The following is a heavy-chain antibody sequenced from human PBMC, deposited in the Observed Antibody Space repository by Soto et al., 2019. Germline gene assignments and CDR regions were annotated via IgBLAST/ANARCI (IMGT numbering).Heavy chain of an antibody. J-gene: IGHJ4*02. D-gene: IGHD3-22*01. V-gene: IGHV3-23*01. CDR2: ISGSGGST. CDR3: ARSYYYDSSGYWIPFDY. CDR1: GFTFSSYA. Sequence: EVQLLESGGGLVQPGGSLRLSCAASGFTFSSYAMSWVRQAPGKGLEWVSVISGSGGSTYYADSVKGRFTISRDNSKNTLYLQMNSLRAEDTAVYYCARSYYYDSSGYWIPFDYWGQGTLVTVSS.